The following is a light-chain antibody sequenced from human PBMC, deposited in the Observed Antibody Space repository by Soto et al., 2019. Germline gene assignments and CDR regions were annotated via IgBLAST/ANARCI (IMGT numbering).Light chain of an antibody. V-gene: IGLV2-14*03. J-gene: IGLJ1*01. CDR1: SSDVGAYTF. CDR3: SSYTSSSTHV. Sequence: QSALTQPASVSGSPGQSITISCTGTSSDVGAYTFVSWYQQHPDKVPKLMIFDVSRRPSGVSDRFSGSKSGNTASLTISGLQPEDDADYYCSSYTSSSTHVFGSGTKVTVL. CDR2: DVS.